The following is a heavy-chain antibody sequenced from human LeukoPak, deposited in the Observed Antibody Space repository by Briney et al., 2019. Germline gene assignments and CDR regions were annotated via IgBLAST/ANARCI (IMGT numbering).Heavy chain of an antibody. CDR3: ATDRGYYTSGSYYLDY. J-gene: IGHJ4*02. Sequence: PGWSLRLSCAASGFTFSSYGMHWVRQAPGKGLEWVAFIRYDGSNKYYGDSVKGRFTISRDNSKNTLYLQMNSLRAEDTAVYYCATDRGYYTSGSYYLDYWGQGTLVTVSS. CDR1: GFTFSSYG. V-gene: IGHV3-30*02. D-gene: IGHD3-10*01. CDR2: IRYDGSNK.